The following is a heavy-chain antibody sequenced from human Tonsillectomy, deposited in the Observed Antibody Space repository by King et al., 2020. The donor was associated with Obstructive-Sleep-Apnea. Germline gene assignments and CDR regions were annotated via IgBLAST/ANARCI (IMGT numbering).Heavy chain of an antibody. Sequence: VQLQESGPGLVKPSETLSLTCTVSGGSISSYYWSWIRQPPGKGLEWIGYIYYIGRTNYNPSLKSRVTISVDTSKNQFSLRLSSVTAADTAVFYCARGGGSPPFDYWGQGTLVTVSS. CDR2: IYYIGRT. J-gene: IGHJ4*02. D-gene: IGHD6-25*01. CDR1: GGSISSYY. CDR3: ARGGGSPPFDY. V-gene: IGHV4-59*01.